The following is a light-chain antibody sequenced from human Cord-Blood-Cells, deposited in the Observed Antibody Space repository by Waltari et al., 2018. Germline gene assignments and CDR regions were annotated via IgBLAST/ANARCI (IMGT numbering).Light chain of an antibody. Sequence: RMTKSPSSLPASTGDSATTTCRASQGISSYLAWYQQKPGKAPKLLIYAASTLQSGVPSRFSGSGSGTDFTLTISCLQSEDFATYYCQQYYSYPFLFGPGTKVDIK. CDR1: QGISSY. V-gene: IGKV1-8*01. CDR3: QQYYSYPFL. CDR2: AAS. J-gene: IGKJ3*01.